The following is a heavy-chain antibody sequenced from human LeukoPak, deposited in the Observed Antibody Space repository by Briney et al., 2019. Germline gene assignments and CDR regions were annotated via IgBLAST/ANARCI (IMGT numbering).Heavy chain of an antibody. CDR2: IYYSGST. V-gene: IGHV4-59*01. J-gene: IGHJ6*03. CDR1: GGSISSYY. CDR3: ARDRSIFGVGSMDV. D-gene: IGHD3-3*01. Sequence: PSETLSLTCTVSGGSISSYYWSWIRQPPGKGLEWIGYIYYSGSTNYNPSLKSRVTISVDTSKNQFSLKLSSVTAADTAVYYCARDRSIFGVGSMDVWGKGTTVTVSS.